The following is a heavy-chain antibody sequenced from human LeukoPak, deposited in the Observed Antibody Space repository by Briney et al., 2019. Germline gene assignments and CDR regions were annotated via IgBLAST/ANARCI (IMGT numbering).Heavy chain of an antibody. J-gene: IGHJ6*02. V-gene: IGHV7-4-1*02. Sequence: ASVKVSCKASGYTFTSYAMNWVRQAPGQGLEWMGWINTNTGNPTYARGFTGRVVFSLDTSVSTAYLQISSLKAEDTAVYYCARALTITIFGVVHYYYYGMDVWGQGTTVTVSS. CDR3: ARALTITIFGVVHYYYYGMDV. CDR1: GYTFTSYA. D-gene: IGHD3-3*01. CDR2: INTNTGNP.